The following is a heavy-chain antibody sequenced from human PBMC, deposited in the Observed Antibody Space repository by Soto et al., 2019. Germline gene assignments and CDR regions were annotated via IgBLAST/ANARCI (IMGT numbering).Heavy chain of an antibody. CDR2: IYSGGNT. Sequence: PGGSLRLSCAASGFTVSSNYMSWVRQAPGKGLEWVSVIYSGGNTYYADSVKGRFTISRDNSKNTLYLQMNSLRAEDTAVYYCARDRTFDYWGQGTLVTISS. CDR3: ARDRTFDY. V-gene: IGHV3-53*01. CDR1: GFTVSSNY. J-gene: IGHJ4*02.